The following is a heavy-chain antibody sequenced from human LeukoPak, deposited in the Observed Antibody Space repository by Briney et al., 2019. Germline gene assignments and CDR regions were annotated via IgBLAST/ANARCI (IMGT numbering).Heavy chain of an antibody. Sequence: PSETLSLTCTVSGDSISNYYWSWIRQPPGKGLEWIGYIYYSGSTNYNPSLKSRVTISVDTSKNQFSLKLSSVTAADTAVYYCVIKGSSWYYFDYWGQGTLVTVSS. CDR3: VIKGSSWYYFDY. CDR2: IYYSGST. V-gene: IGHV4-59*08. D-gene: IGHD6-13*01. J-gene: IGHJ4*02. CDR1: GDSISNYY.